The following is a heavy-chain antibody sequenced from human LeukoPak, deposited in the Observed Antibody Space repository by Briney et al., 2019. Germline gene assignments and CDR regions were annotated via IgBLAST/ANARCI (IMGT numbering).Heavy chain of an antibody. J-gene: IGHJ4*02. D-gene: IGHD3-16*01. CDR3: ARPHDPYIWGSYCFDY. CDR2: INPNSGGT. CDR1: GYTFTGYY. Sequence: GASVKVSCKASGYTFTGYYIHWVRQAPGQRLEWMGWINPNSGGTHYAQKFQGRVTMTRDTSISTAYMELSRLRSDDTAVYYCARPHDPYIWGSYCFDYWGQGTLVTVSS. V-gene: IGHV1-2*02.